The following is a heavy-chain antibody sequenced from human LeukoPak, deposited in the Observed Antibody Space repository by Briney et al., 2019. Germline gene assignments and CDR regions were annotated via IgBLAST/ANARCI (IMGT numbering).Heavy chain of an antibody. V-gene: IGHV3-23*01. CDR3: AKNYGSGSSVKYYYYMDV. D-gene: IGHD3-10*01. CDR1: GFTFTNYA. Sequence: GGSLRLSCAASGFTFTNYAMSWVRQSPKKGLEWVSVISASGGSTNYADSVKGRFTISRDNSKNTLYLQMNSLRAEDSAVYYCAKNYGSGSSVKYYYYMDVWGKGTTVTVSS. CDR2: ISASGGST. J-gene: IGHJ6*03.